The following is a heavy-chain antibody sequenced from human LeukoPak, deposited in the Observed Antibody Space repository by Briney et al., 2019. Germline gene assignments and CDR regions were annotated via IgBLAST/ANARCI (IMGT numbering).Heavy chain of an antibody. Sequence: SETLSLTCTVSGGSISSSSYYWGWIRQPPGKGLEWIGRIYYSGSTYYNPSLKSRVTQSEDTAKTQFSLKLSSMTAADTAVYYCARLTMVRGVITQNFDYWGQGTLVTVSS. CDR3: ARLTMVRGVITQNFDY. CDR2: IYYSGST. V-gene: IGHV4-39*01. J-gene: IGHJ4*02. CDR1: GGSISSSSYY. D-gene: IGHD3-10*01.